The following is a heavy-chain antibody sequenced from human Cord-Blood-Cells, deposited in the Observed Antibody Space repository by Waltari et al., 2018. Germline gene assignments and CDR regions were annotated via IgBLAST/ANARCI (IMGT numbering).Heavy chain of an antibody. CDR2: INHSGST. CDR3: ARVASSPRWYYFDY. J-gene: IGHJ4*02. CDR1: GGSLSGYF. Sequence: QVQLQQWGAGLLKPSETLSPTCAVYGGSLSGYFWSWIRQPPGKGLEWIGEINHSGSTNYHPSLKSRVTISVDTSKNQFSLKLSSVTAADTAVYYCARVASSPRWYYFDYWGQGTLVTVSS. V-gene: IGHV4-34*01. D-gene: IGHD2-15*01.